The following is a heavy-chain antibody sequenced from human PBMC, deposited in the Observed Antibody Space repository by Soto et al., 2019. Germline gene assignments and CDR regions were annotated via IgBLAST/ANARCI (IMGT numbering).Heavy chain of an antibody. V-gene: IGHV3-7*05. J-gene: IGHJ4*02. D-gene: IGHD2-2*01. CDR2: IKQDGSEI. CDR1: GFTFSSYW. Sequence: EVQLVESGGGLVQSGGSLRLSCAASGFTFSSYWMSWVRQGPGKGPEWVANIKQDGSEIYYVDSVKGRFTISRDNAKSSLYLQMTSLRAEDTAVYHCAKSLSAIPGDSWGQGTLVTLSS. CDR3: AKSLSAIPGDS.